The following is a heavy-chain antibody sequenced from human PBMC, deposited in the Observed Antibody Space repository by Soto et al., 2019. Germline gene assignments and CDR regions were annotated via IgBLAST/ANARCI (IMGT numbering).Heavy chain of an antibody. CDR3: ARHSGDYYGSGSYYNGLPHYYYYYGMDV. CDR2: IYYSGST. D-gene: IGHD3-10*01. J-gene: IGHJ6*02. Sequence: SETLSLTCTVSGGSVSSGSYYWSWIRQPPGKGLEWIGYIYYSGSTNYNPSLKSRVTISVDTSKNQFSLKLSSVTAADTAVYYCARHSGDYYGSGSYYNGLPHYYYYYGMDVWGQGTTVTVSS. CDR1: GGSVSSGSYY. V-gene: IGHV4-61*01.